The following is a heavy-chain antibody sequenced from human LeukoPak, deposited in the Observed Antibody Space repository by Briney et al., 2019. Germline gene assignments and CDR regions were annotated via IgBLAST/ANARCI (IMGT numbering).Heavy chain of an antibody. V-gene: IGHV3-23*01. CDR3: AKGQGRDYYYYMDV. CDR1: GFTFSSYA. CDR2: ISNSGAGT. Sequence: PGGSLRHSCAASGFTFSSYAMSWVRQAPGKGLEWVSGISNSGAGTNYADSVKGRLTISRDNSKNTLYLQMNSLRAEDTAVYYCAKGQGRDYYYYMDVWGKGTTVTVSS. J-gene: IGHJ6*03.